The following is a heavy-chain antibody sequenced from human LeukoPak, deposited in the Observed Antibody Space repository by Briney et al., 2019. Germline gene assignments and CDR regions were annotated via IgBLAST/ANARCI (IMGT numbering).Heavy chain of an antibody. CDR2: INPRSGGT. J-gene: IGHJ4*02. Sequence: ASVKVSCKASGYTFTVYYIHWVRQAPGRGLEWMGWINPRSGGTDNAENFQGRVTMTRDTSITTAYMEVSRLRSDDTAVYYCARTSSLRFFDYWGQGTLVTVSS. D-gene: IGHD4-17*01. CDR3: ARTSSLRFFDY. CDR1: GYTFTVYY. V-gene: IGHV1-2*02.